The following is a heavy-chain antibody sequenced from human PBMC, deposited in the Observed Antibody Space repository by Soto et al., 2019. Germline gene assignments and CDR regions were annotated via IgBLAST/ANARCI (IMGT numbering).Heavy chain of an antibody. CDR1: RYTFTGYY. CDR2: INPNSGGT. D-gene: IGHD2-15*01. Sequence: GASVNVCCKASRYTFTGYYMHWLLHSPGQGLEWMGWINPNSGGTNYAQKFQGRVTMTRDTSISTAYMELSRLRSDDTAVYYCARGIVVVVAATYWFDPWGQGTLVTVSS. V-gene: IGHV1-2*02. CDR3: ARGIVVVVAATYWFDP. J-gene: IGHJ5*02.